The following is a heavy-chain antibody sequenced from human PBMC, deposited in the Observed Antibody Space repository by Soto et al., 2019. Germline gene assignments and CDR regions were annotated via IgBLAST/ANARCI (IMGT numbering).Heavy chain of an antibody. J-gene: IGHJ6*02. CDR3: ARGDSTDCSNGVCSFFYHHDMDV. V-gene: IGHV1-2*04. Sequence: GASVKVSCKASGYSFTDYHIHWVRQAPGQGLEWLGRINPKSGGTSTAQKFQGWVTMTTDTSISTASMELTRLTSDDTAIYYCARGDSTDCSNGVCSFFYHHDMDVWG. CDR1: GYSFTDYH. D-gene: IGHD2-8*01. CDR2: INPKSGGT.